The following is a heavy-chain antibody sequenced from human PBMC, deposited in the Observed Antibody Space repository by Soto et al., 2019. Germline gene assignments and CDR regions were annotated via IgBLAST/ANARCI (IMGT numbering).Heavy chain of an antibody. CDR3: ARENAYGDPNSFDY. Sequence: GGSLRLSCTASGFTFSSYNMNWVRQAPGKGLEWVSSISSSSNHIYYADSMKGRFTISRDNAKNSLYLQMNSLRAEDTAVYYCARENAYGDPNSFDYWGQGTLVTVSS. V-gene: IGHV3-21*01. CDR2: ISSSSNHI. J-gene: IGHJ4*02. CDR1: GFTFSSYN. D-gene: IGHD4-17*01.